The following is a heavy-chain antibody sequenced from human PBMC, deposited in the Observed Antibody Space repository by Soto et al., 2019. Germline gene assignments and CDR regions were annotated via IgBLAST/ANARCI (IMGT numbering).Heavy chain of an antibody. J-gene: IGHJ6*02. D-gene: IGHD2-2*01. V-gene: IGHV1-18*01. CDR3: ARVSTSRYYGMDV. CDR1: GYTFTSYG. CDR2: ISAYNGNT. Sequence: GPVKVSCKASGYTFTSYGISWVRQAPGQGLEWMGWISAYNGNTNYAQKLQGRVTMTTDTSTSTAYMELRSLRSDDTAVYYCARVSTSRYYGMDVWGQGTTVTVSS.